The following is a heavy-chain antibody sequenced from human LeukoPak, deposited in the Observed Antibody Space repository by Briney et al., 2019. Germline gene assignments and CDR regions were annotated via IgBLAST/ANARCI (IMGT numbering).Heavy chain of an antibody. CDR1: GFIFSSYG. CDR3: AREWAGYLDAFDI. Sequence: GGSLRLSCAVSGFIFSSYGMNWVRQAPGKGLEWVSSISSSSSYIYYADSVKGRFTISRDNAKNSLYLQMNSLRAEDTAVYYCAREWAGYLDAFDIWGQGTMVTVSS. V-gene: IGHV3-21*01. J-gene: IGHJ3*02. D-gene: IGHD5-18*01. CDR2: ISSSSSYI.